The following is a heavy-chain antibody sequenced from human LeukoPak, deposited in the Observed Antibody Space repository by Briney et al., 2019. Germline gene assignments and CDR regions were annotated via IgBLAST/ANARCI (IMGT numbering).Heavy chain of an antibody. J-gene: IGHJ4*02. CDR3: ARDRRAVTTWGYFDY. CDR1: GFTFSDYY. V-gene: IGHV3-11*05. Sequence: GGSLRLSCAASGFTFSDYYMSWIRQAPGKGLEWVSFSSSSSSYTNYADSVKGRFTISRDNAKNSLYLQMNSLRAEDTAVYYCARDRRAVTTWGYFDYWGQGTLVTVSS. CDR2: SSSSSSYT. D-gene: IGHD4-17*01.